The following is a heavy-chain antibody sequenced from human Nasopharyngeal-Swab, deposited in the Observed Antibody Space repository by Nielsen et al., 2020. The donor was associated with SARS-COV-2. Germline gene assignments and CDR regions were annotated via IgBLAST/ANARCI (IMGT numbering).Heavy chain of an antibody. CDR3: ARDGPYVGYAFDD. CDR2: IYYSGST. CDR1: GGPISSYY. Sequence: ESLKISCTVSGGPISSYYWSWIRQPPGKGLEWIGNIYYSGSTNYNPSLKSRVTISADTSKKQFSLNLSSATAADTAVYYCARDGPYVGYAFDDWGQGTLVTVSS. V-gene: IGHV4-59*01. D-gene: IGHD5-18*01. J-gene: IGHJ4*02.